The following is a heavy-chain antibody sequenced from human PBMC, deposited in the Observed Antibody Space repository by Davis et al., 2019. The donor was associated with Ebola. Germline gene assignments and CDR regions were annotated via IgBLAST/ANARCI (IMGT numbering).Heavy chain of an antibody. CDR3: ARGNTLWELQQYNWFDP. J-gene: IGHJ5*02. D-gene: IGHD1-26*01. CDR1: GYTFTSYY. V-gene: IGHV1-46*01. Sequence: AASVKVSCKASGYTFTSYYMHWVRQAPGQGLEWMGIINPSGGSTSYAQKFQGRITMTRDTSISTAYMELSRLRSDDTAVYYCARGNTLWELQQYNWFDPWGQGTLVTVSS. CDR2: INPSGGST.